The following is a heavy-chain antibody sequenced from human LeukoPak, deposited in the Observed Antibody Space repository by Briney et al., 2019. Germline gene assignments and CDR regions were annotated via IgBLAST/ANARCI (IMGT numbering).Heavy chain of an antibody. D-gene: IGHD6-19*01. CDR2: ISSSSSYI. CDR1: GFTFSSYS. J-gene: IGHJ4*02. Sequence: GGSLRLSCAASGFTFSSYSMNWVRQAPGKGLEWVSSISSSSSYIYYADSVKGRFTISRDNAKNSLYLLMDSLRAEDTALYYCAKDRIPDAVGGTGALDYWGQGTLVTVSS. V-gene: IGHV3-21*04. CDR3: AKDRIPDAVGGTGALDY.